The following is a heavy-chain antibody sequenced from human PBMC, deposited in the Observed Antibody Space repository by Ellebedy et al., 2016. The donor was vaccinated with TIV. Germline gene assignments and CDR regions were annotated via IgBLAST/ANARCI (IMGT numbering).Heavy chain of an antibody. CDR3: AKDSGRSGWYFDY. Sequence: GESLKISCAASGFTVSSNYMNWVRQAPGKGLEWVATISASGDETFYPNSVNGRFTTSRDNSKNMVYLQTAGLRADETAVYYCAKDSGRSGWYFDYWGQGTTVTVSS. CDR2: ISASGDET. J-gene: IGHJ4*02. CDR1: GFTVSSNY. D-gene: IGHD6-19*01. V-gene: IGHV3-23*01.